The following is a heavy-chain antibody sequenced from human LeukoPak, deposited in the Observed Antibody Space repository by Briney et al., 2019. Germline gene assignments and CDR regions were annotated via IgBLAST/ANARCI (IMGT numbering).Heavy chain of an antibody. Sequence: GGSLRLSCAASGFTFTGYAMSWVRQAPGKGLEWVSAISGSGHSTDYADSVKGRFTISRDNSKNTLYLQMNSLRAEDTAVYYCAKDKVRSSSWYYFDYWGQGTLVTVSS. CDR1: GFTFTGYA. CDR2: ISGSGHST. J-gene: IGHJ4*02. D-gene: IGHD6-13*01. CDR3: AKDKVRSSSWYYFDY. V-gene: IGHV3-23*01.